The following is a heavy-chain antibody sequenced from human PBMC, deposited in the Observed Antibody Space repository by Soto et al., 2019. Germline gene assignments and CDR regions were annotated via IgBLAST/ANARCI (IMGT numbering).Heavy chain of an antibody. J-gene: IGHJ4*02. D-gene: IGHD6-13*01. Sequence: GGSLRLSCAASGFSFSHYAMSWVRQAPGKGLEWVSAISGIDDSTHYADSVKGRFTISRDNSKNTLYLQMNSLRAEDTAVYYCAKDMRYSSSWYYFDYWGQGXLVTVSS. CDR1: GFSFSHYA. CDR2: ISGIDDST. V-gene: IGHV3-23*01. CDR3: AKDMRYSSSWYYFDY.